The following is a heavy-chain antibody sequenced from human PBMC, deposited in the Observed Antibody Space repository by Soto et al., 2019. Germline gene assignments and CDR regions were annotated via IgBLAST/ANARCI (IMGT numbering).Heavy chain of an antibody. V-gene: IGHV3-74*01. CDR2: ISNDERTI. D-gene: IGHD2-21*01. CDR1: GFTLSSYW. Sequence: EEQLVLSGGGLVQPGGSLRLSCAASGFTLSSYWMHWVRQAPGKGLEWVSRISNDERTISYADSVKGRFTISRDNAKNTVFLQINNLRAADTAMNNCGSHLIPPWGKGPLVSVPS. J-gene: IGHJ5*02. CDR3: GSHLIPP.